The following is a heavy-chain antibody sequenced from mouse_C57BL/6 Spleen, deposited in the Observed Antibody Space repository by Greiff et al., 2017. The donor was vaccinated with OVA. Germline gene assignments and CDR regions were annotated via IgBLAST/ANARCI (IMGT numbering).Heavy chain of an antibody. J-gene: IGHJ4*01. CDR3: TRSPTGPYAMDY. Sequence: EVQLQQSGTVLARPGASVKMSCKTSGYTFTSYWMPWVKQRPGQGLEWIGAIYPGNSDTSYNQKFKGKAKLTAATSASTAYMELSRLTKEDSAVDYCTRSPTGPYAMDYWGQGTSVTVSS. CDR1: GYTFTSYW. V-gene: IGHV1-5*01. CDR2: IYPGNSDT. D-gene: IGHD4-1*02.